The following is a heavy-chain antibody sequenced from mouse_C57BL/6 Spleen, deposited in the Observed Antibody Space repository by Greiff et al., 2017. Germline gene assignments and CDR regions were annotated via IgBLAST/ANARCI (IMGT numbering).Heavy chain of an antibody. D-gene: IGHD1-1*01. J-gene: IGHJ4*01. CDR3: ARGGSSPYYYAMDY. CDR2: ISNGGGST. V-gene: IGHV5-12*01. Sequence: EVQRVESGGGLVQPGGSLKLSCAASGFTFSDYYMYWVRQTPEKRLEWVAYISNGGGSTYYPDTVKGRFTISRDNAKNTLYLQMSRLKSEDTAMYYCARGGSSPYYYAMDYWGQGTSVTVSS. CDR1: GFTFSDYY.